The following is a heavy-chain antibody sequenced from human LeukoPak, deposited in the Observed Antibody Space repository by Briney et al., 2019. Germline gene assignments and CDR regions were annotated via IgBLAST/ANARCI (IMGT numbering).Heavy chain of an antibody. Sequence: SVKVSCKASGGTFSSYAISWVRQAPGQGLEWMGGIIPIFGTANYAQKFQGRVTMTRDMSTSTVYMELSSLRSEDTAVYYCATGYSSGWPYYWGQGTLVTVSS. J-gene: IGHJ4*02. V-gene: IGHV1-69*05. CDR2: IIPIFGTA. CDR1: GGTFSSYA. CDR3: ATGYSSGWPYY. D-gene: IGHD6-19*01.